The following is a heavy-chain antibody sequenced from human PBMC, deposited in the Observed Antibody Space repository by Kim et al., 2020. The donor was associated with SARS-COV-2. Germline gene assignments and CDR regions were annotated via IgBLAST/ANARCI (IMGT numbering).Heavy chain of an antibody. J-gene: IGHJ4*02. D-gene: IGHD1-26*01. V-gene: IGHV3-30-3*01. CDR1: GFIFSNSA. Sequence: GGSLRLSCAASGFIFSNSAFHWVRQAPGKGLEWLAVISYDEVHENYADSVKGRFTVSRDNSNSTLFLQMNSLRPDDTAFYYCVRDAGRYLSAVYYFHSWGQGTLVTVSS. CDR2: ISYDEVHE. CDR3: VRDAGRYLSAVYYFHS.